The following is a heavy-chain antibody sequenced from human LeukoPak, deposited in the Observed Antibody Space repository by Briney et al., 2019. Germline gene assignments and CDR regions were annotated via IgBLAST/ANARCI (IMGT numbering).Heavy chain of an antibody. J-gene: IGHJ3*02. CDR3: EGGTRSSGINDALEI. CDR2: IYYSGSA. CDR1: GGSISSSGSY. Sequence: SETLSLTCTVSGGSISSSGSYWGWIRQPPGKGLEWIATIYYSGSAYYNPSLNSRVTISVDTSKNQFSLELRSVTAADTAVFYCEGGTRSSGINDALEIWGPGTMVTVSS. V-gene: IGHV4-39*07. D-gene: IGHD1/OR15-1a*01.